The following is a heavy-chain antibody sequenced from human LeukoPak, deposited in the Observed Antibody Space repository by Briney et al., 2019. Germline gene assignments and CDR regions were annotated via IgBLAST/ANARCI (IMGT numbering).Heavy chain of an antibody. D-gene: IGHD1-26*01. Sequence: GESLKIYCKGSGYSFTSYWLGWVRQMPGKGLEWMGIIYPGDSDTRHSPSFQGQVTISADKSISTAYLQWSSLKASDTAMYYCARHNGRSGSLQAAFEIWGQETMVTVSS. CDR1: GYSFTSYW. V-gene: IGHV5-51*01. CDR3: ARHNGRSGSLQAAFEI. CDR2: IYPGDSDT. J-gene: IGHJ3*02.